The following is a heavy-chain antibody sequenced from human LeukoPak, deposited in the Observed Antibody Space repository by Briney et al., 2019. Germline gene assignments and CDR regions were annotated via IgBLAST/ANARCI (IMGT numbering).Heavy chain of an antibody. V-gene: IGHV1-2*06. CDR3: ARGILYYYDSSGYYGVDY. CDR2: INPNSGGT. J-gene: IGHJ4*02. D-gene: IGHD3-22*01. Sequence: ASVKVSCKASGYTFTGYYMHWVRQAPGQGLEWMGRINPNSGGTNYAQKFQGRVTMTRDRSVSTAYMELSRLRADDTAVYDCARGILYYYDSSGYYGVDYCGQGTLVTVSS. CDR1: GYTFTGYY.